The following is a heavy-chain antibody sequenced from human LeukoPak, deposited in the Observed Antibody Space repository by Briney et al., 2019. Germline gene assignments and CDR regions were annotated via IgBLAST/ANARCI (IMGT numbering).Heavy chain of an antibody. V-gene: IGHV1-18*01. J-gene: IGHJ6*03. CDR2: ISAYNGNT. D-gene: IGHD1-26*01. Sequence: ASVKVSCKASGYTFTSYGISWVRQAPGQGLEWMGWISAYNGNTNYAQKLQGRVTMTTDTSTSTAYMELRSLRSDGTAVYYCARDSIGGSYLNYYYYYMDVWGKGTTVTVSS. CDR3: ARDSIGGSYLNYYYYYMDV. CDR1: GYTFTSYG.